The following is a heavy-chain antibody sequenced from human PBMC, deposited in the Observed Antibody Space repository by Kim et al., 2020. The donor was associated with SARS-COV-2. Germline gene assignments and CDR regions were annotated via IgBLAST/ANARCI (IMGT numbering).Heavy chain of an antibody. J-gene: IGHJ4*02. D-gene: IGHD5-18*01. CDR1: GFTFSSYA. Sequence: GGSLRLSCAASGFTFSSYAMSWVRQAPGKGLEWVSAISGSGGSTYYADSVKGRFTISRDNSKNTLYLQMNSLRAEDTAVYYCAKTGGGYSYGHTSYFDYWGQGTLVTVSS. CDR3: AKTGGGYSYGHTSYFDY. V-gene: IGHV3-23*01. CDR2: ISGSGGST.